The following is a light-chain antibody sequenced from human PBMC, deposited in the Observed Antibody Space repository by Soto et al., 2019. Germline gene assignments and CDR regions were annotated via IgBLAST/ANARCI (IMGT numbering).Light chain of an antibody. CDR2: DAF. CDR1: QSVGIY. J-gene: IGKJ1*01. CDR3: QHYNSYSEA. Sequence: NFLTQSPATLSLSPGERATLSCRASQSVGIYLAWYQQKPGQAPRLLIYDAFQRATGIPARFSGSGSGTDFTLTISSLEPEDFAVYYCQHYNSYSEAFGQGTKVELK. V-gene: IGKV3-11*01.